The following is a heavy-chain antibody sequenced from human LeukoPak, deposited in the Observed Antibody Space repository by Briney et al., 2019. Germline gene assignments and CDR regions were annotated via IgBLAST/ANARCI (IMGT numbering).Heavy chain of an antibody. J-gene: IGHJ4*02. Sequence: TGGSLTLSRAPSGFTFSSYAMSWVRQAAGKGLEWVSFVSVRGRNTYQAHSVNGRFTLSREHSKNSLYMQMNSLRTTGTGVDLCAKDRGYSNSWGAQYYFDYWGQGTLVTVSS. CDR2: VSVRGRNT. CDR1: GFTFSSYA. CDR3: AKDRGYSNSWGAQYYFDY. D-gene: IGHD6-13*01. V-gene: IGHV3-23*01.